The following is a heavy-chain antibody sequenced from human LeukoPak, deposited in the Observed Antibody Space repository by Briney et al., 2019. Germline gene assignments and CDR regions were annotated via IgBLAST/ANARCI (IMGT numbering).Heavy chain of an antibody. J-gene: IGHJ4*02. Sequence: PGGSLRLSCAASGFTFSSYGMHWVRQAPGKGLEWVAVISYDGSNKYYADSVKGRFTISRDNSKNTLYPQMDSLRADDTAVYYCAKHSSSWHYFDYWGQGTLVTVSS. CDR3: AKHSSSWHYFDY. D-gene: IGHD6-13*01. CDR2: ISYDGSNK. CDR1: GFTFSSYG. V-gene: IGHV3-30*18.